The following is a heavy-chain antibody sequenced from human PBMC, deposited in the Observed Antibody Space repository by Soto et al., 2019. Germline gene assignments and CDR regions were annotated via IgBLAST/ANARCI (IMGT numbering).Heavy chain of an antibody. J-gene: IGHJ5*02. CDR1: GYTFTSYA. D-gene: IGHD3-10*01. Sequence: QVQLVQSGSELKKPGASVKVSCKASGYTFTSYAMNWVRQAPGQGLEWMGWINTNTGNPTYAQGFTGRFVFSLDTSVSTAYLQICSLKAEDTAVYYCARKLWFGELFRSGWFDPWGQGTLVTVSS. CDR3: ARKLWFGELFRSGWFDP. V-gene: IGHV7-4-1*01. CDR2: INTNTGNP.